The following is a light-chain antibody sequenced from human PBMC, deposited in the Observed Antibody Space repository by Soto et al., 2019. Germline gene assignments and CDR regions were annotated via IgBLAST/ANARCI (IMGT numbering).Light chain of an antibody. CDR2: YVD. V-gene: IGLV2-14*03. CDR1: SRDVGAYDY. Sequence: QSVLTQPASVSGSPGQSITISCTGTSRDVGAYDYVSWYLQYPDKAPQLLIYYVDHRPSGVSSRFSGSKSGNTASLTISGLQVEDEAEYFCFSFTTTSTHVFGTGTKVTVL. J-gene: IGLJ1*01. CDR3: FSFTTTSTHV.